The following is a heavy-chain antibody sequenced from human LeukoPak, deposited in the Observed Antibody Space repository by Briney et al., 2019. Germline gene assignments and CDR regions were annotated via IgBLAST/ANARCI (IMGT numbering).Heavy chain of an antibody. CDR3: VRDCSSVNCPPTDYYGLDV. D-gene: IGHD1-1*01. CDR2: INQDGSKK. CDR1: GFTFSSYS. V-gene: IGHV3-7*01. Sequence: GGSLRLSCAASGFTFSSYSMNWVRQAPGKGPEWVAFINQDGSKKYFVGSLKGRFTISRDNGKNSMYLQMNSLRVEDTAVYYCVRDCSSVNCPPTDYYGLDVWGRGTTVTVSS. J-gene: IGHJ6*02.